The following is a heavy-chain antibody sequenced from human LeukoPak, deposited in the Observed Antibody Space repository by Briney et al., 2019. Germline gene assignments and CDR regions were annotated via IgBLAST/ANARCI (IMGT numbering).Heavy chain of an antibody. CDR2: INHVGFT. CDR1: GGPFSGYY. V-gene: IGHV4-34*10. D-gene: IGHD6-13*01. J-gene: IGHJ4*02. CDR3: ARLRMGSSRWLFPEDF. Sequence: PSETLSLTCAVSGGPFSGYYWTWIRQSPGKGLEWLGQINHVGFTTYNPSLQSRISMSVDTSKSQFSLKLSSVTVADTATYFCARLRMGSSRWLFPEDFWGQGTQVAVSS.